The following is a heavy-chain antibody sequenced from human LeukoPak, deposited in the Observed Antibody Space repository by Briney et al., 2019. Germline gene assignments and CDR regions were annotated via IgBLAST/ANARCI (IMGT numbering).Heavy chain of an antibody. J-gene: IGHJ4*02. D-gene: IGHD3-3*01. CDR1: GGSISSGSYY. CDR3: ARTYYDFWSGYFPYD. Sequence: PSQTLSLTCTVSGGSISSGSYYWSWNRQAEGKGLEWIVRIYTSGTTNYNPSLKSRVTISVDTSKNQFSLKLSSVTAADTAVYYCARTYYDFWSGYFPYDWGQGTLVTVSS. CDR2: IYTSGTT. V-gene: IGHV4-61*02.